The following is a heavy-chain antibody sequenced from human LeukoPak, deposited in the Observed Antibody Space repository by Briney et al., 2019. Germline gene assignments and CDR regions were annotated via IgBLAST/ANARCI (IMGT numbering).Heavy chain of an antibody. CDR3: ARWIRSSTSGLFDY. D-gene: IGHD2-2*01. V-gene: IGHV4-59*01. CDR2: IYYSGST. Sequence: SETLSLTCIVSGGSISSYYWSWIRQPPGKGLEWIGYIYYSGSTNYNPSLKSRVTISVDTSKNQFSLKLSSVTAADTAVYYCARWIRSSTSGLFDYWGQGTLVTVSS. J-gene: IGHJ4*02. CDR1: GGSISSYY.